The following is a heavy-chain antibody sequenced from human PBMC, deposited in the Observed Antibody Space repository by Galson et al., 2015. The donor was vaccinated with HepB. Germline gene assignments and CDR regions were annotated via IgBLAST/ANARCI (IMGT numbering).Heavy chain of an antibody. CDR2: ISGFNDNT. CDR1: GYTFTKYG. D-gene: IGHD3-10*01. V-gene: IGHV1-18*04. J-gene: IGHJ4*02. CDR3: ARDQGGSFGEFDH. Sequence: SVKVSCKASGYTFTKYGISWVRQAPGQGLQWMGWISGFNDNTNEAQKFRDRVILSKDTSTTTAYMELESLRYDDTAVYYCARDQGGSFGEFDHWGQGTLVTVSS.